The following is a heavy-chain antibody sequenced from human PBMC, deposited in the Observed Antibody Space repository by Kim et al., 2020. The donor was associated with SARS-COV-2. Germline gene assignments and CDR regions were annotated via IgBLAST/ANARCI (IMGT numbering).Heavy chain of an antibody. V-gene: IGHV1-18*01. D-gene: IGHD6-13*01. Sequence: ASVKVSCKASGYIFTSYGISWVRQAPGQGLEWMGWISSYKGNTNFAQKLQGRLTMTTDTSTSTAYMEVRSLRSDDTAVYYCARDRDSSRGGGMDVWGQGTTVTVSS. J-gene: IGHJ6*02. CDR3: ARDRDSSRGGGMDV. CDR1: GYIFTSYG. CDR2: ISSYKGNT.